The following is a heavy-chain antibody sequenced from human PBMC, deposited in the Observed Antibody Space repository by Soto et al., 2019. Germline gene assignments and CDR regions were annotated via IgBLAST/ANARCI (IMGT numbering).Heavy chain of an antibody. CDR3: AKPSSGSGTPSHRYGMDV. Sequence: PGGSLRLSCAASGFTFSSYAMSWVRQAPGKGLEWVSGISGSGDSTYYADSVKGRFTISRDNSKNTLYLQMNSLRAEDTALYYCAKPSSGSGTPSHRYGMDVWGQGTTVTVSS. J-gene: IGHJ6*02. V-gene: IGHV3-23*01. D-gene: IGHD3-10*01. CDR2: ISGSGDST. CDR1: GFTFSSYA.